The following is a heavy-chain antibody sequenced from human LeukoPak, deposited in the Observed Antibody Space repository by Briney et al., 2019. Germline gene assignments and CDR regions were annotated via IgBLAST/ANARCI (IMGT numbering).Heavy chain of an antibody. V-gene: IGHV4-34*01. CDR1: GGSFSGYY. Sequence: PSETLSLTCAVYGGSFSGYYWSWIRQPPGKGLEWIGEINHSGSTNYNPSLKSRVTISVDTSKNQFSLKLSSVTAADTAVYYCARRAEDCSSTGCYTTNWFDPWGQGTLVTVSS. D-gene: IGHD2-2*02. CDR2: INHSGST. CDR3: ARRAEDCSSTGCYTTNWFDP. J-gene: IGHJ5*02.